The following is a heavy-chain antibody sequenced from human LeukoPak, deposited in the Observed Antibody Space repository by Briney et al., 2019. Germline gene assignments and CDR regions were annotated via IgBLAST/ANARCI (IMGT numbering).Heavy chain of an antibody. V-gene: IGHV3-15*01. Sequence: GGSLRLSCAASGLTFINAWMTWVRQAPGKGLEWVGRIQSTTDGGTPDYATPVKGRFTISRDDSKNTLYLQMNCLKTEDTAVYYCTSGVGTLDYWGQGALVTVSS. CDR2: IQSTTDGGTP. CDR3: TSGVGTLDY. CDR1: GLTFINAW. D-gene: IGHD1-14*01. J-gene: IGHJ4*02.